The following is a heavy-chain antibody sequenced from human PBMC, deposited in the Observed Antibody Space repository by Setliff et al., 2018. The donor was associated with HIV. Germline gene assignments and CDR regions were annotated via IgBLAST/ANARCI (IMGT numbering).Heavy chain of an antibody. D-gene: IGHD2-2*01. V-gene: IGHV3-11*01. CDR3: ARDTSSSY. CDR1: GFTFSGYY. Sequence: PGGSLRLSCAASGFTFSGYYMSWIRQAPGKGLEWVSYISSSGSTTYYADSVKGRVTMTRKTSISTAYMELSSLGSDDTAVYFCARDTSSSYWGQGTPVTVSS. J-gene: IGHJ4*02. CDR2: ISSSGSTT.